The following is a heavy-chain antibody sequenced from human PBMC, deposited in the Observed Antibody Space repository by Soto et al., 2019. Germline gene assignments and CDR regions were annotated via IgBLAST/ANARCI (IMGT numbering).Heavy chain of an antibody. V-gene: IGHV6-1*01. CDR3: ARVWGYSYGSNYFDY. CDR1: GDSVSSNSAA. J-gene: IGHJ4*02. CDR2: TYYRSKWYN. Sequence: SQTLSLTCAISGDSVSSNSAAWNWIRQSPSRGLEWLGRTYYRSKWYNDYAVSVKSRITINPDTSKNQLSLQLNSVTPEDTAVYYCARVWGYSYGSNYFDYWGQGTLVTVSS. D-gene: IGHD5-18*01.